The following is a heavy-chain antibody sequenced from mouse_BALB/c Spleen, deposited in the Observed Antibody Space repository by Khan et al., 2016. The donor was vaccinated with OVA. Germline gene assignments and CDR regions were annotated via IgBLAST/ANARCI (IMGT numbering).Heavy chain of an antibody. D-gene: IGHD2-1*01. Sequence: EVELVESGGGLVKPGGSLKLPCGASGFSFSDYYMYWVRQTPEKRLEWVATISDGGSYTYYKDSVKGRFTISRDDAKNNLYLQMSSLKSEDTAIYYCARGHYGNPFAYWGQGTLVTVSA. V-gene: IGHV5-4*02. CDR3: ARGHYGNPFAY. CDR1: GFSFSDYY. CDR2: ISDGGSYT. J-gene: IGHJ3*01.